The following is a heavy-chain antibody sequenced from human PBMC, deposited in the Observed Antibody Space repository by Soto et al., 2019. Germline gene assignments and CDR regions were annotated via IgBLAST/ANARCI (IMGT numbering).Heavy chain of an antibody. Sequence: AGVSLRLSCAASGFTFSTTDMSWVRQAPGKGLEWVSTISGSGGDTYYTDSVNGRFTISRDNSKDTLYLQMNSLRADDTAIYYCATNSVCFKTRGHGTLVSVSS. CDR1: GFTFSTTD. CDR3: ATNSVCFKT. CDR2: ISGSGGDT. V-gene: IGHV3-23*01. D-gene: IGHD2-15*01. J-gene: IGHJ4*01.